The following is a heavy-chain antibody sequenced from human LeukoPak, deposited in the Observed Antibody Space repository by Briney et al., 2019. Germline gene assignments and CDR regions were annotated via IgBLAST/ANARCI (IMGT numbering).Heavy chain of an antibody. CDR2: IRSSSNII. CDR3: ARDRGTTPKYYYGTDV. J-gene: IGHJ6*02. D-gene: IGHD2-2*01. Sequence: PGGSLRLSCAASGFTFSSYSMNWVRQAPGKGLEWVSYIRSSSNIIYYADSVKGRFTISRDNFKNTLYLQMNSLRAEDTAVYYCARDRGTTPKYYYGTDVWGQGTTVAVSS. CDR1: GFTFSSYS. V-gene: IGHV3-48*01.